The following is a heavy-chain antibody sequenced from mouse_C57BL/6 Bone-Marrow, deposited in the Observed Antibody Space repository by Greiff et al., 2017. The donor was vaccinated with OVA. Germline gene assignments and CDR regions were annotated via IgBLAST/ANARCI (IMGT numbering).Heavy chain of an antibody. V-gene: IGHV3-6*01. Sequence: ESGPGLVKPSQSLSLTCSVTGYSITSGYYWNWIRQFPGNKLEWMGYISYDGSNNYNPSLKNRISITRDTSKNQFFLKLNSVTTEDTATYYCARGYSIYYAMDYWGQGTSVTVSS. CDR1: GYSITSGYY. D-gene: IGHD2-5*01. CDR2: ISYDGSN. J-gene: IGHJ4*01. CDR3: ARGYSIYYAMDY.